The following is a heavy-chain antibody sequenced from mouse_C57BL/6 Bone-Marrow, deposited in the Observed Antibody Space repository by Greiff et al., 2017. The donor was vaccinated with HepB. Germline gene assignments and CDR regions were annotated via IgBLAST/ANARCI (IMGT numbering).Heavy chain of an antibody. CDR2: IYPGNGDT. V-gene: IGHV1-12*01. CDR1: GYTFTSYN. D-gene: IGHD1-1*01. Sequence: LQQSGAELVRPGASVKMSCKASGYTFTSYNMHWVKQTPRQGLEWIGAIYPGNGDTSYNQKFKGKATLTVDKSSSTAYMQLSSLTSEDSAVYFCARSAPSITTVVAKGYYAMDYWGQGTSVTVSS. CDR3: ARSAPSITTVVAKGYYAMDY. J-gene: IGHJ4*01.